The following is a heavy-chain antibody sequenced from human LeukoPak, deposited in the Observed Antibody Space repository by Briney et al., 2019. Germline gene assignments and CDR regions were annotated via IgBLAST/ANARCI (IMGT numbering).Heavy chain of an antibody. CDR1: GDSVSSNSAA. J-gene: IGHJ2*01. Sequence: KSSQTLSLTCAISGDSVSSNSAAWNWIRQSPSRGLEWLGRTYYRSKWYNDYAVSVKSRITINPDTSKNQFSLKLSSVTAADTAVYYCAGANIVATLGWYFDLWGRGTLVTVSS. D-gene: IGHD5-12*01. CDR2: TYYRSKWYN. V-gene: IGHV6-1*01. CDR3: AGANIVATLGWYFDL.